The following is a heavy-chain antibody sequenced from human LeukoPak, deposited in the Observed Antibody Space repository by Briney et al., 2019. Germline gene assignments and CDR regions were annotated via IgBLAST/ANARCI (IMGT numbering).Heavy chain of an antibody. CDR1: GFTVSSYY. CDR3: ARDGGTYYYDSSGYYPQGYFDY. V-gene: IGHV3-53*01. D-gene: IGHD3-22*01. J-gene: IGHJ4*02. CDR2: IYSGGST. Sequence: GGSLRLSCAASGFTVSSYYMSWVRQAPGKGLEWVAVIYSGGSTYYADSVKGRFTISRDNSKNTLYLQMNSLRAEDTAVYYCARDGGTYYYDSSGYYPQGYFDYWGQGTLVTVSS.